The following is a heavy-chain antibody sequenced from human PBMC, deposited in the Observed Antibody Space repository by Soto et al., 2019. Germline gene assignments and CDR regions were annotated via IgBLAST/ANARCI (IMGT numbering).Heavy chain of an antibody. D-gene: IGHD6-19*01. CDR2: INAGNGNT. CDR1: GYTFTSYA. CDR3: AAGYSSGWYPGSGYYYYGMDV. J-gene: IGHJ6*02. Sequence: ASVNVSCKASGYTFTSYAMHWVRQAPGQRLEWMGWINAGNGNTKYAQKFQERVTITRDTSASTAYMELSSLRSEDTAVYYCAAGYSSGWYPGSGYYYYGMDVWGQGTTVTVSS. V-gene: IGHV1-3*01.